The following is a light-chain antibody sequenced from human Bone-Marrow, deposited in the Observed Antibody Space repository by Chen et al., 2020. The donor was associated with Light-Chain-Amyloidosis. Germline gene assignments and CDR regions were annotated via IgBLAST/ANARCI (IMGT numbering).Light chain of an antibody. J-gene: IGKJ2*03. CDR2: SAS. Sequence: IVLTQSPESLAVSLGERAPINCKSSQRVLFITNNKDYLSWYQQKPGQPPKLLIYSASSRESGVPDRFSASGSGTDFSLTISGLQAEDVAIYYCHQYFSTPYSFGQGTKLEIK. CDR3: HQYFSTPYS. CDR1: QRVLFITNNKDY. V-gene: IGKV4-1*01.